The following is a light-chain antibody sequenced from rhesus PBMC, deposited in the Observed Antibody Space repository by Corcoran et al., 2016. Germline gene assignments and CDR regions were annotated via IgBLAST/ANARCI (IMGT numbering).Light chain of an antibody. Sequence: EIVMTQSPATLSLSPGERATLSCRASQSVSSNLAWYQQKPGQAPSPLIYGAASRATGIPDRFSGRGSVTDFTLTISSLETEDFTVNYCQQDSNWPALTFGEGTKVEIK. CDR2: GAA. CDR1: QSVSSN. CDR3: QQDSNWPALT. V-gene: IGKV3-42*03. J-gene: IGKJ4*01.